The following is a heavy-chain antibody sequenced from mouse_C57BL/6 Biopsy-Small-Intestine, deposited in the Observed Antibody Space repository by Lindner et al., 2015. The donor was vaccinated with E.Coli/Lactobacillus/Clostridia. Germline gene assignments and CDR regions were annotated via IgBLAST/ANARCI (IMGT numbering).Heavy chain of an antibody. CDR2: INPGSGGT. V-gene: IGHV1-54*01. Sequence: VQLQESGAELVRPGTSVKVSCKASGYAFTNYLIEWVKQRPGQGLEWLGVINPGSGGTNYNEKFRGKATLTANIASSTAYMHLSSLTSEDSAVYFCARGGLYDHDGDFDYWGLGTTLEVSS. CDR3: ARGGLYDHDGDFDY. CDR1: GYAFTNYL. J-gene: IGHJ2*01. D-gene: IGHD2-4*01.